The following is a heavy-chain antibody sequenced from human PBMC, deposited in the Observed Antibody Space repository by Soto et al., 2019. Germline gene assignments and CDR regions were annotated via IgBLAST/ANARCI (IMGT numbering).Heavy chain of an antibody. CDR3: AKMSDFWSGSPTYHFDY. J-gene: IGHJ4*02. CDR2: ISGSGSST. D-gene: IGHD3-3*01. V-gene: IGHV3-23*01. CDR1: GFTFSSYA. Sequence: GGSLRLPCAASGFTFSSYAMSSVRQAPGKGLEWVSVISGSGSSTYYADSVKGRFTISRDNSKKTLYVQMNSLRAEDTAVYYCAKMSDFWSGSPTYHFDYWGQGT.